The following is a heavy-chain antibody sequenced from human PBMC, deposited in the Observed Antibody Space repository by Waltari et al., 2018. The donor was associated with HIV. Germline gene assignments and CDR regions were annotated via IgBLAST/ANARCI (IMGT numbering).Heavy chain of an antibody. Sequence: QVQLQESGPGLVKPSETLSLPCTVSGGSISGYYSSWIRQPAGKGLEWIGQIYISGSTNYNPSLKSRVTMSLDASKNLFSLKMRSVTAADTAVYYCARENILLLFGESYYNYYGMDVWGQGTTVTVSS. V-gene: IGHV4-4*07. D-gene: IGHD3-10*01. CDR3: ARENILLLFGESYYNYYGMDV. J-gene: IGHJ6*02. CDR2: IYISGST. CDR1: GGSISGYY.